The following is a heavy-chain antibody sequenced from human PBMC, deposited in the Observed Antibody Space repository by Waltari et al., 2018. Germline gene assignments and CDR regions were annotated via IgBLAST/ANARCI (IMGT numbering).Heavy chain of an antibody. CDR2: IRGSGGST. CDR3: AKDDPYNWNSGYFDY. CDR1: GFTFSSYA. Sequence: EVQLLESGGGLVQPGGSLRLSCAASGFTFSSYAMSWVRQAPGKGLEWVSAIRGSGGSTYDADYVKGRFTISRDNSKNTLYLQRNSLRAEDTAVYYCAKDDPYNWNSGYFDYWGQGTLVTVSS. J-gene: IGHJ4*02. D-gene: IGHD1-7*01. V-gene: IGHV3-23*01.